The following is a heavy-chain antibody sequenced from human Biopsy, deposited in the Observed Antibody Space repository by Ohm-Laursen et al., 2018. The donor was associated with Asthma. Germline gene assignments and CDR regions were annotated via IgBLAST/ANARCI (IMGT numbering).Heavy chain of an antibody. Sequence: SSVKVSCKSLGGSFDTYVIGWVRQAPGQGLEWMGGINSVFGTTTYPQKFQDRVTITADDSTSTVYMELSSLRSEDTAVYYCARKAGSCISRTCYSLDFWGQGTLVTVSS. V-gene: IGHV1-69*01. J-gene: IGHJ4*02. CDR2: INSVFGTT. D-gene: IGHD2-2*01. CDR3: ARKAGSCISRTCYSLDF. CDR1: GGSFDTYV.